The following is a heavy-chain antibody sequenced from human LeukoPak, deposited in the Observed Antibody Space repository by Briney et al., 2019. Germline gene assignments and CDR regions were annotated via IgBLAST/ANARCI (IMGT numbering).Heavy chain of an antibody. CDR2: ISSSGSTI. D-gene: IGHD3-16*01. J-gene: IGHJ4*02. V-gene: IGHV3-48*03. Sequence: GGSLRLSCAASGFTFSSYEMNWVRQAPGKGLEWVSYISSSGSTIYYADSVKGRFTISRDNAKNSLYLQMNSLRAEDTAVYYSARDPGWGHFDYWGQGTLVTVSS. CDR1: GFTFSSYE. CDR3: ARDPGWGHFDY.